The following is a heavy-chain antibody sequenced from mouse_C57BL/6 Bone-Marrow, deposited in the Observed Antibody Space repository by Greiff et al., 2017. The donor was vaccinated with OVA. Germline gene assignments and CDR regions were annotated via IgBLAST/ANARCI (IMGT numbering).Heavy chain of an antibody. CDR1: GFTFSSYG. CDR2: ISSGGSYT. CDR3: ARRRTGTKDY. J-gene: IGHJ2*01. Sequence: DVMLVESGGDLVKPGGSLKLSCAASGFTFSSYGMSWVRQTPDKRLEWVATISSGGSYTYYPDSVKGRFTISRDNAKNTLYLQMSSLKSEDTAMYYCARRRTGTKDYWGQGTTLTVSS. D-gene: IGHD4-1*01. V-gene: IGHV5-6*02.